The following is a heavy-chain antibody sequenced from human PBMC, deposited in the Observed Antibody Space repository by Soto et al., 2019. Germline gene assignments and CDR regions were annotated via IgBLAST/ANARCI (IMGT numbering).Heavy chain of an antibody. J-gene: IGHJ4*02. V-gene: IGHV4-59*01. CDR2: IYYSGNP. CDR3: AREPSGSRGFDY. D-gene: IGHD1-26*01. Sequence: QVQLQESGPGLVKPSETLSLTCTVSGDSISSYYWSWIRQPPGKGLEWIGYIYYSGNPKYNPSLKSRLTMSLDTSTNQFSRNLTSVTAADTAVYYCAREPSGSRGFDYWGQGTLVTVSS. CDR1: GDSISSYY.